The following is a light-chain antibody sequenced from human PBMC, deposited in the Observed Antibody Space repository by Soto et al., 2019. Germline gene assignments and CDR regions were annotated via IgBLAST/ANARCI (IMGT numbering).Light chain of an antibody. V-gene: IGKV1-12*01. Sequence: DIQMTQSPSYVFASVGGSVTITCRASQGIKNWLAWYQQKPGKAANLLLYTGYSLQSGVTSRFSGSGSGTDFTLTINSLQPEDFAPYYCQPAASFPITFGPGTRLEIK. CDR1: QGIKNW. CDR2: TGY. CDR3: QPAASFPIT. J-gene: IGKJ5*01.